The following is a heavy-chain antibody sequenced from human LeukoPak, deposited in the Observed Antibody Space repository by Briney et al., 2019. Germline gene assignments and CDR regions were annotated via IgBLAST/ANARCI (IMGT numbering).Heavy chain of an antibody. J-gene: IGHJ4*02. CDR2: ISYDGSYE. CDR3: ARAAYGGYLFDN. V-gene: IGHV3-30*03. CDR1: GFTFNNYW. Sequence: GGSLRLSCAASGFTFNNYWMSWVRQAPGKGLEWVALISYDGSYEFYADSVKGRFTISRDNSKNTQYLQMNSLRAEDTAVYYCARAAYGGYLFDNWGQGTLVTVSS. D-gene: IGHD5-12*01.